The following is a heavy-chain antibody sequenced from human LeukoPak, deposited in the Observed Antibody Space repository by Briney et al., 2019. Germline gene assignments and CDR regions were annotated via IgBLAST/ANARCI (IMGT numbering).Heavy chain of an antibody. J-gene: IGHJ4*02. CDR3: ARFDSGSYHTPFDY. D-gene: IGHD1-26*01. Sequence: GGSLRLSCAASGFTFSNAWMSWVRQAPGKGLEWVSYISSSSSTIYYADSVKGRFTISRNNAKNSLYLQMNSLRAEDTAVYYCARFDSGSYHTPFDYWGQGTLVTVSS. CDR2: ISSSSSTI. CDR1: GFTFSNAW. V-gene: IGHV3-48*01.